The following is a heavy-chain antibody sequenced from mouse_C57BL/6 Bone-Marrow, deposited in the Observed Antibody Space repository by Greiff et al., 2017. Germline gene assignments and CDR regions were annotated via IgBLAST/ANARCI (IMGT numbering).Heavy chain of an antibody. D-gene: IGHD1-1*01. CDR1: GFTFSDAW. CDR3: TRSSYYYYGSDWYFDV. J-gene: IGHJ1*03. Sequence: EVKLMESGGGLVQPGGSMKLSCAASGFTFSDAWMAWVRPSPEKGLEWVAGIRNKANNHATYYAESVKGRFTISRDDSKSSVYLQMNSLRAEDTGIYYCTRSSYYYYGSDWYFDVWGTGTTVTVSS. V-gene: IGHV6-6*01. CDR2: IRNKANNHAT.